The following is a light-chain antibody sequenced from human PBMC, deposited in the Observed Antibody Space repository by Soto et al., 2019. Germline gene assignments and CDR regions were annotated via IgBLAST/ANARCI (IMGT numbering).Light chain of an antibody. CDR2: DAS. CDR3: QQRNSWPPIT. J-gene: IGKJ5*01. Sequence: EIVLTQSPVTLSLSPGERATLSCRASQSVRTYLAWYQVKPGQAPRLLIYDASSRASGVPARFSGSGSGTDFSLTISSLEPEDFALYYCQQRNSWPPITFGHGTRLEIK. CDR1: QSVRTY. V-gene: IGKV3-11*01.